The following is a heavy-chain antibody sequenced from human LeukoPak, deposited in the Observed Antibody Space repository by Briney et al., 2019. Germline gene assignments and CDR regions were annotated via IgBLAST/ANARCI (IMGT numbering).Heavy chain of an antibody. CDR3: ARDLYDRATDY. J-gene: IGHJ4*02. D-gene: IGHD2-8*01. Sequence: PGGTLRLLCAASGFTFSDHDMNWARDARGKGLEWVSYIKTTGTPIYYADSVKGRFTISRDNAKNSLYLQMNSLRDEDTAVYFCARDLYDRATDYWGQGTLVTVSS. CDR2: IKTTGTPI. V-gene: IGHV3-48*02. CDR1: GFTFSDHD.